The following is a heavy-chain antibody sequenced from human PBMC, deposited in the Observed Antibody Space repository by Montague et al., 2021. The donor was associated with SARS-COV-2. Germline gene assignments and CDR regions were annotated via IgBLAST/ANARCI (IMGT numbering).Heavy chain of an antibody. CDR2: FCWXDDK. CDR1: GFSLISDGVG. CDR3: AHSLLFSSLGELEA. D-gene: IGHD1-1*01. V-gene: IGHV2-5*01. Sequence: PALVKPTKTLTLTCTFSGFSLISDGVGVGWIRQPPGKALEWLALFCWXDDKRYNSSLKNRLTVTKDTSKNQVVLTMTNMYPLDTGTYYCAHSLLFSSLGELEAGGKGTLVTASS. J-gene: IGHJ4*02.